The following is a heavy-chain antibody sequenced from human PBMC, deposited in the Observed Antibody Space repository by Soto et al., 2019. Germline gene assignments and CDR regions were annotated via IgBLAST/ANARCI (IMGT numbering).Heavy chain of an antibody. CDR2: MNPNSGNT. Sequence: QVQLVQSGAEVKKPGASVKVSCKASGYTFTSYDINWVRQATGQGLEWMGWMNPNSGNTGYAQKFQGRVTMTRNTSISTAYMELSSLRAEDTAVYYCASRGYCSGGSCSLGAFDIWGQGTMVTVSS. D-gene: IGHD2-15*01. V-gene: IGHV1-8*01. CDR1: GYTFTSYD. CDR3: ASRGYCSGGSCSLGAFDI. J-gene: IGHJ3*02.